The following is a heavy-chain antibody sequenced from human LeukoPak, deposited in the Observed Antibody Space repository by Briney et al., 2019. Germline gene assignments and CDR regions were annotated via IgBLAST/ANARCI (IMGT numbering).Heavy chain of an antibody. CDR3: ARGNYGDYGDAFDI. V-gene: IGHV1-8*01. CDR1: GYTFTSYD. CDR2: MNPNSGNT. D-gene: IGHD4-17*01. Sequence: GASVKVSCKASGYTFTSYDINWVRQATGQGLERMGWMNPNSGNTGYAQKFQGRVTMTRNTSISTAYMELSSLRSEDTAVYYCARGNYGDYGDAFDIWGQGTMVTVSS. J-gene: IGHJ3*02.